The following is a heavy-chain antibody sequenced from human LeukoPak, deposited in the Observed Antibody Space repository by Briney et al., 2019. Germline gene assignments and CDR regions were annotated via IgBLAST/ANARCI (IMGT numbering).Heavy chain of an antibody. Sequence: GGSLRLSCAASGFIFSTYGMHWVRQAPGKGVEWVTVISNDGNNKNYADSVKGRFTISRDNSRNTLYLQVNSLRVEDSAVYYCVKSRWATWRPDDVWGQGTTVTVSS. D-gene: IGHD5-12*01. CDR3: VKSRWATWRPDDV. V-gene: IGHV3-30*18. CDR2: ISNDGNNK. J-gene: IGHJ6*02. CDR1: GFIFSTYG.